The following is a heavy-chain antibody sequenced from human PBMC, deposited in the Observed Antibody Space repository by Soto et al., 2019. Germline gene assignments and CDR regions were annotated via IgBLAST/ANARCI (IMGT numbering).Heavy chain of an antibody. D-gene: IGHD3-22*01. V-gene: IGHV3-23*01. CDR1: GFTFNIYA. J-gene: IGHJ4*02. Sequence: EVQLLESGGDLIQPGGSLRLSCAASGFTFNIYAMTWVRQAPGKGLEWVSAISRYGDFTYYADSVEGRFTISRDNSKNTLSLQLNSLRAAEAAVYYCAKDRYLDHDSRGYLFDNWGQGTLVTVSS. CDR3: AKDRYLDHDSRGYLFDN. CDR2: ISRYGDFT.